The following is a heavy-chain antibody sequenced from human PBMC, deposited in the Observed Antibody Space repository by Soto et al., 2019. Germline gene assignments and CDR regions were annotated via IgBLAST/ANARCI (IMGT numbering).Heavy chain of an antibody. CDR3: ARHVGSYWYFDL. CDR1: GFTVSSSY. J-gene: IGHJ2*01. V-gene: IGHV3-66*04. Sequence: EMQLVESGGGLVQPGGSLRLSCAASGFTVSSSYMGWVRRAPGKGLEWVSSIYVDGRTYYADSVQDRFTISTDNSQDTLYLQMNSLRADDTAIYYCARHVGSYWYFDLWGRGTLVAVSS. CDR2: IYVDGRT. D-gene: IGHD1-26*01.